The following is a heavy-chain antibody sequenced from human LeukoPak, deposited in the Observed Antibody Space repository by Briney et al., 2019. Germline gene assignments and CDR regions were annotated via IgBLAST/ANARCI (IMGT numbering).Heavy chain of an antibody. CDR2: INTNTGNT. CDR1: GYTFTSYG. V-gene: IGHV7-4-1*02. J-gene: IGHJ6*03. D-gene: IGHD5-12*01. Sequence: ASLKVSCTASGYTFTSYGISWVRQAPGQGLEWMGSINTNTGNTKYAEGLTGRFAFSLDTSASTPYLQISSLKAEDTAVYYCAREVSKVDIVATRTTVTIAYYYYDVDVWGKGTTVTVSS. CDR3: AREVSKVDIVATRTTVTIAYYYYDVDV.